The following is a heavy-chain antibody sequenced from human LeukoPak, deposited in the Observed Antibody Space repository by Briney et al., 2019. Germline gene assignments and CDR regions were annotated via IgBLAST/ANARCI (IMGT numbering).Heavy chain of an antibody. D-gene: IGHD2-2*01. CDR2: IIPIFGTA. J-gene: IGHJ4*02. CDR1: GGTFSSYA. CDR3: ARDQGYCSSTSCYGVY. Sequence: ASVKVSCKASGGTFSSYAISWVRQAPGQGLEWMGGIIPIFGTANYAQKFQGRVTITADESTSTAYMELSSLRSEDTAVYYCARDQGYCSSTSCYGVYWGQGTLVTVSS. V-gene: IGHV1-69*13.